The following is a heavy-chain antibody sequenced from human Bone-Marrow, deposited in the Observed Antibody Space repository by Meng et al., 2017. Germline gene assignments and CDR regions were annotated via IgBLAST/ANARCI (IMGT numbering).Heavy chain of an antibody. CDR1: GYSFTNNY. J-gene: IGHJ4*02. V-gene: IGHV1-2*02. CDR2: INPITGGT. Sequence: QVQLVQAGGEVKKPGASVKVSCRASGYSFTNNYLHWGRQAPGQGPEWMGWINPITGGTNYAQKFRGRVSMTRDTSITTVYMELNSLDSADTAVYFCARNKAVATWDYWGQGTLVTVSS. CDR3: ARNKAVATWDY. D-gene: IGHD6-19*01.